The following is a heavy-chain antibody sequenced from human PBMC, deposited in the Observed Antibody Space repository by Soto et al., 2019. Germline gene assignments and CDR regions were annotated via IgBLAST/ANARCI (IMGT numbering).Heavy chain of an antibody. D-gene: IGHD2-21*02. Sequence: VQLVESGGGVVQPGRSLRLSCAASGFTFSSYGMHWVRQAPGKGLEWVSYISSSGSTIYYADSVKGRFTISRDNAKNSLYLQMNSLRAEDTAVYYCARVTAPPYCGGDCYSSYFDYWGQGTLVTVSS. CDR3: ARVTAPPYCGGDCYSSYFDY. V-gene: IGHV3-48*04. CDR1: GFTFSSYG. CDR2: ISSSGSTI. J-gene: IGHJ4*02.